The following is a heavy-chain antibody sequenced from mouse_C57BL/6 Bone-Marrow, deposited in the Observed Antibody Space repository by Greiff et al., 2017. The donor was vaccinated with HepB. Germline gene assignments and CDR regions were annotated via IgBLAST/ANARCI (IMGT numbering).Heavy chain of an antibody. CDR1: GYTFTSYW. V-gene: IGHV1-55*01. J-gene: IGHJ1*03. CDR2: IYPGSGST. CDR3: ARGRVITTVVAHWYFDV. Sequence: QVQLQQPGAELVKPGASVKMSCKASGYTFTSYWMTWVKQRPGQGLEWIGDIYPGSGSTNYNEKFKSKATLTVDTSSSTAYMQLSSLTSEDSAVYYCARGRVITTVVAHWYFDVWGTGTTVTVSS. D-gene: IGHD1-1*01.